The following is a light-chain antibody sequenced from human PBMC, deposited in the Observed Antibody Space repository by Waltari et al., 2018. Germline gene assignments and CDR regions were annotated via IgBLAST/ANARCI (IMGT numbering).Light chain of an antibody. CDR2: VAS. Sequence: IQMTQSPSSLSASVGDRVTITCRASQSISSSLNWYQQIPGKAPKLLIYVASNLQSGVPSRFSGSGSRTDFTLTISSLQPEDFATYYCQHTFETPYSFGQGTKLESK. CDR1: QSISSS. J-gene: IGKJ2*01. CDR3: QHTFETPYS. V-gene: IGKV1-39*01.